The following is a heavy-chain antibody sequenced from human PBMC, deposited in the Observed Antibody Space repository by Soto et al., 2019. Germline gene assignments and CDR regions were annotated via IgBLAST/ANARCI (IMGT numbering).Heavy chain of an antibody. Sequence: QVHLVQSGAEVKRPGASVKVSCRASGYTFTLHAIHWVRQAPGQRLEWVGWMHAGNGNTKYSEKFQGRLSITRDTSASIAYMELGSLTIEDTAVYYCARRSGMYGIDFWGQGTLVTVSS. D-gene: IGHD2-15*01. CDR2: MHAGNGNT. CDR3: ARRSGMYGIDF. J-gene: IGHJ4*02. V-gene: IGHV1-3*01. CDR1: GYTFTLHA.